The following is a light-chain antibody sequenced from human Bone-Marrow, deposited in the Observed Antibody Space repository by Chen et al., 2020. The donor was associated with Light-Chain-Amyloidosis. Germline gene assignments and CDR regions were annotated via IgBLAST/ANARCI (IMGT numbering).Light chain of an antibody. CDR3: SSYTITNTLG. Sequence: QSALTQPASVSGSPGQSITISCTGTSSAVGGDNHFSWYQQHPDEAPKLLIYEVTNRPSWVPDRFSGSKSDNPASLTISGLQTEDEADYFCSSYTITNTLGFGSGTRVTVL. CDR1: SSAVGGDNH. V-gene: IGLV2-14*01. J-gene: IGLJ1*01. CDR2: EVT.